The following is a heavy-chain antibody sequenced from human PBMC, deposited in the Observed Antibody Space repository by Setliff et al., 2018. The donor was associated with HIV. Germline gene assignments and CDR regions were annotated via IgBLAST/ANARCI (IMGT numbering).Heavy chain of an antibody. Sequence: ASVKDSCKASGYIFTSYYMHWLRQVPGQGLEWMGIVDPSGGSTHYAQKFEGRVTMTRDTSTSTFHMEVSSLTSEDRAIYYCARDGRAVTSLMVVVSLKNGMDVWGQGTTVTVSS. J-gene: IGHJ6*02. V-gene: IGHV1-46*01. CDR2: VDPSGGST. D-gene: IGHD3-22*01. CDR3: ARDGRAVTSLMVVVSLKNGMDV. CDR1: GYIFTSYY.